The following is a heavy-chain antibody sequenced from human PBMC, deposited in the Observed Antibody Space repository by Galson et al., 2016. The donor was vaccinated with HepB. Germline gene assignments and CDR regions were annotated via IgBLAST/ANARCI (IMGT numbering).Heavy chain of an antibody. J-gene: IGHJ4*02. Sequence: SVKVSCKASGYSFTAYYIHWVRQAPGHGLEWMGIINPRGARPTYAQKFRGRVTMTWDTSTSTVYMQLSSLTPEDTAVYYCARARIAVTGTREFEFWGQGTLVTVSS. CDR1: GYSFTAYY. D-gene: IGHD6-19*01. CDR3: ARARIAVTGTREFEF. CDR2: INPRGARP. V-gene: IGHV1-46*01.